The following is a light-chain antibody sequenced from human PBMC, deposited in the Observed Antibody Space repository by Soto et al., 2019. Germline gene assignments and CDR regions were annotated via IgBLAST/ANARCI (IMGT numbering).Light chain of an antibody. CDR3: QQSYSIPT. Sequence: DIQMTQSPSSLSSSVGDRVTITCRASQSISSSLNWYQQKPGKAPNLLIYAASSLQSGVPSRFSGSGSGTDFALTISSLQPEDFATYYCQQSYSIPTFGQGTRLEI. J-gene: IGKJ5*01. CDR1: QSISSS. CDR2: AAS. V-gene: IGKV1-39*01.